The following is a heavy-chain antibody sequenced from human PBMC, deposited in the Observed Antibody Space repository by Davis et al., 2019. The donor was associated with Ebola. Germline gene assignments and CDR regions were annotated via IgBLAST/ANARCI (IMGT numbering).Heavy chain of an antibody. CDR3: ARDDGLEWLPHDAFDI. J-gene: IGHJ3*02. V-gene: IGHV3-21*01. D-gene: IGHD3-3*01. CDR1: GFTFSSYS. Sequence: GESLKISCAASGFTFSSYSMNWVRQAPGKGLEWVSSISSSSSYIYYADSVKGRFTISRDNAKNSLYLQMNSLRAEDTAVYYCARDDGLEWLPHDAFDIWGQGTMVTVSS. CDR2: ISSSSSYI.